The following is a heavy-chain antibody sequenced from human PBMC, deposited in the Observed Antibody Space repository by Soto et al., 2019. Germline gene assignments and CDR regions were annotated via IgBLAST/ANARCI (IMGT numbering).Heavy chain of an antibody. D-gene: IGHD5-18*01. CDR3: ARPLYSYGPMDV. J-gene: IGHJ6*02. CDR2: IYYSGST. V-gene: IGHV4-61*01. Sequence: TSETLSLTCTVSGGSVSSGSYYWSWIRQPPGKGLEWIGYIYYSGSTNYNPSLKSRVTISVDTSKNQFSLKLSSVTAADTAVYYCARPLYSYGPMDVWGQGTTVTVS. CDR1: GGSVSSGSYY.